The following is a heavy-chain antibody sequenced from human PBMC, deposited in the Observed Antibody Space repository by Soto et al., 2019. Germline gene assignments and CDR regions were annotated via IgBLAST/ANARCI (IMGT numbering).Heavy chain of an antibody. J-gene: IGHJ4*02. Sequence: PSETLSLTCTVSGGSISSGGYYWSWIRQHPGKGLEWIGYIYYSGSTYYNPSLKSRVTISVDTSKNQFSLKVSSVTAADTAVYYCGRETRQAGTYTTDCWGQGTLVTVPS. V-gene: IGHV4-31*03. CDR3: GRETRQAGTYTTDC. CDR1: GGSISSGGYY. D-gene: IGHD1-1*01. CDR2: IYYSGST.